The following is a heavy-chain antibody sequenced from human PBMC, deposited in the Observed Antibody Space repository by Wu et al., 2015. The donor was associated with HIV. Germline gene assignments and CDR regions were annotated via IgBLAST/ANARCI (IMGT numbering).Heavy chain of an antibody. CDR3: ASTEGGYYDILTGYLY. CDR1: IHLTELS. D-gene: IGHD3-9*01. Sequence: QVQLVQSGAEGEEAWGLSEGLLQGFRIHLTELSMHWVRQAPGKGLEWMGGFDPEDGETIYAQKFQGRVTMTEDTSTDTAYMELSSLRSEDTAVYYCASTEGGYYDILTGYLYWGQGTLVTVSS. CDR2: FDPEDGET. V-gene: IGHV1-24*01. J-gene: IGHJ4*02.